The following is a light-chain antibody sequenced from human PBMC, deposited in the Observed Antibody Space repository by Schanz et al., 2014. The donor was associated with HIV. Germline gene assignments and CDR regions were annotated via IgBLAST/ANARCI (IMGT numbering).Light chain of an antibody. Sequence: QSVLTQPPSASGTPGQRVTISCSGSSSNIGSNTINWLQHLPGTAPKLLIYGTDQRPSGVPDRVSGSRSGTSASLAISGLQSGDEADYYCAAWDDSLNGWVFGGGTKLTVL. CDR1: SSNIGSNT. J-gene: IGLJ3*02. V-gene: IGLV1-44*01. CDR2: GTD. CDR3: AAWDDSLNGWV.